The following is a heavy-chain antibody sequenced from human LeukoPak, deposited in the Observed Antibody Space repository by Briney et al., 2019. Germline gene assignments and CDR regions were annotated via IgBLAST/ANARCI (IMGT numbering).Heavy chain of an antibody. CDR1: GVSFSGYY. V-gene: IGHV4-34*01. Sequence: SETLSLTCAVYGVSFSGYYWSWVRQPPGKGLEWVGEINHSAITNSNPSLNSRVTISVDTSKNHFSLKLSSVTAAYTAVYYCAREPSGCGGDCYSGGMGNDYWGQGTLVTVSS. D-gene: IGHD2-21*02. J-gene: IGHJ4*02. CDR3: AREPSGCGGDCYSGGMGNDY. CDR2: INHSAIT.